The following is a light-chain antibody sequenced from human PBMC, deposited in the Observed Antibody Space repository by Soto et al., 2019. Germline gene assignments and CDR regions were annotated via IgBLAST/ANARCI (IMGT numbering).Light chain of an antibody. J-gene: IGKJ1*01. CDR3: QQYSKAPWK. CDR2: GTS. Sequence: DIQMNQSPPSLSASVGDSVTITCRASQDIEGFLAWYQQKPGTAPKLIVYGTSTLPSGVPARFSGSGCGTEFILTISSLRPEDVATYYCQQYSKAPWKFGQGTKV. V-gene: IGKV1-27*01. CDR1: QDIEGF.